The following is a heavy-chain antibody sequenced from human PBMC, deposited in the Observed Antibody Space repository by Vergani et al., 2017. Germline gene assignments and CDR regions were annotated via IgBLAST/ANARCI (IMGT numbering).Heavy chain of an antibody. CDR1: GFTFSSYG. V-gene: IGHV3-30*18. CDR3: AKLRNSGYDSASHFDY. CDR2: ISYDGSNK. Sequence: QVQLVESGGGVVQPGRSLRLSCAASGFTFSSYGMHWVRQAPGKGLEWVAVISYDGSNKYYADSVKGRFTISRDNSKNTLYLQMNSLRAEDTAVYYCAKLRNSGYDSASHFDYWGQGTLVTVSS. J-gene: IGHJ4*02. D-gene: IGHD5-12*01.